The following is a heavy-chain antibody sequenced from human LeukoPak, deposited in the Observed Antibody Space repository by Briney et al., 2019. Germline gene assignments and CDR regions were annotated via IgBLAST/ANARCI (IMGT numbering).Heavy chain of an antibody. J-gene: IGHJ6*03. CDR1: GYTFTSYD. D-gene: IGHD1-14*01. V-gene: IGHV1-8*01. Sequence: ASVKVSCKASGYTFTSYDINWVRQATGQGLEWMGCMNHNSGNTGYAQKFQGRVTMTRNTSISTAYMELSSLRSEDTAVYYCASTRGGTNDYYYYMDVWGKGTTVTVSS. CDR2: MNHNSGNT. CDR3: ASTRGGTNDYYYYMDV.